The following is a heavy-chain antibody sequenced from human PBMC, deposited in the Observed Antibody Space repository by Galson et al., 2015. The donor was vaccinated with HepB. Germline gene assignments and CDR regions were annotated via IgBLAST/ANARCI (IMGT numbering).Heavy chain of an antibody. CDR1: GYTFTTYG. J-gene: IGHJ4*02. D-gene: IGHD3-16*02. CDR2: INAGNGYT. Sequence: VKVSCKASGYTFTTYGIHWVRQAPGQRLEWMGWINAGNGYTKYSQNFQGRVTITRDTSANTVYMELSSLRSEDTAVYYCAGAEGTPYDYNWGSYRYSHFDYWGQGTLVTVPS. CDR3: AGAEGTPYDYNWGSYRYSHFDY. V-gene: IGHV1-3*01.